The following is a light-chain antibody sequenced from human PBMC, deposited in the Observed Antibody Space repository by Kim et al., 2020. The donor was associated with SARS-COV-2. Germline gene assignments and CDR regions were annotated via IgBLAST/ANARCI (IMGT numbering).Light chain of an antibody. V-gene: IGKV3-20*01. Sequence: EIVLTQPPGTLSLSPGARATLSCRASQSVSRTYLAWSQHKPGQAPRLLIYGASSRATGIPDGFSGSGSGTDFTLSISRLEPEDFALYYCQQYGSSPLTFGGGTKVDIK. CDR1: QSVSRTY. J-gene: IGKJ4*01. CDR3: QQYGSSPLT. CDR2: GAS.